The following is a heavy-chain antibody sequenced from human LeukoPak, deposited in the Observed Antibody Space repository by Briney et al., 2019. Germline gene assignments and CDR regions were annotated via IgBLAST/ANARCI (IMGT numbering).Heavy chain of an antibody. Sequence: PSETLSLTCTVSGYSISSGYYWGWIRQPPGKGLEWIGSIYHSGSTNYNPSLKSRVTISIDTSKSQFSLKLSSVTAADTAVYYCARPPTVVTRVAFDIWGQGTMVTVSS. J-gene: IGHJ3*02. CDR2: IYHSGST. D-gene: IGHD4-23*01. V-gene: IGHV4-38-2*02. CDR3: ARPPTVVTRVAFDI. CDR1: GYSISSGYY.